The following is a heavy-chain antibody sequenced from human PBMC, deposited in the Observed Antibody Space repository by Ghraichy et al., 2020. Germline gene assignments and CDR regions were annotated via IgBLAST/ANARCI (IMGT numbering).Heavy chain of an antibody. CDR1: GYSFTNYG. Sequence: ASVTVSCKASGYSFTNYGISWVRQAPGQGLEWMGWISPYNGNTKYAQKLQGRVSMTTDTTTSTAYMELRSLRSDDTAVYYCATGYSSSPTGHWFDPWGQGTLVTVSS. J-gene: IGHJ5*02. D-gene: IGHD6-13*01. CDR2: ISPYNGNT. V-gene: IGHV1-18*04. CDR3: ATGYSSSPTGHWFDP.